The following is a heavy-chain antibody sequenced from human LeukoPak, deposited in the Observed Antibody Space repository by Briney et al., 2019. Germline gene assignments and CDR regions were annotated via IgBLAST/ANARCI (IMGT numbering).Heavy chain of an antibody. Sequence: SETLSLTCTVSGGSISSSSYYWGWIRQPPGKGLEWIGSIYYSGSTYYNPSLKSRVTISVDTSKNQFSLKLSSVTAADTAVYYCARPTGYCSSTSCYKDVISFDYWGQGTLVTVSS. CDR3: ARPTGYCSSTSCYKDVISFDY. D-gene: IGHD2-2*02. CDR1: GGSISSSSYY. CDR2: IYYSGST. V-gene: IGHV4-39*01. J-gene: IGHJ4*02.